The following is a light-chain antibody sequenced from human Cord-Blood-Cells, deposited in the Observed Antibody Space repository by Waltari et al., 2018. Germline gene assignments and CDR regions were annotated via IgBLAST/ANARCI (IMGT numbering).Light chain of an antibody. V-gene: IGKV4-1*01. CDR1: QSVLYSSNNKNY. J-gene: IGKJ2*01. Sequence: IVMTQSPDSLSVSLGVRATINSKSSQSVLYSSNNKNYLAWYQQKPGQPPKLLIYWASTLESGVPDRFSGSGSGTDFTLTISSLQAEDVAVYYCQQYYSTPYTFGQGTKLEIK. CDR2: WAS. CDR3: QQYYSTPYT.